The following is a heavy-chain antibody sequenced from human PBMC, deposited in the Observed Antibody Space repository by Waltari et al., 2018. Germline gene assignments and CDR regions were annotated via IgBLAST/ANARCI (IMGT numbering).Heavy chain of an antibody. CDR1: GFIFCFFD. J-gene: IGHJ4*02. V-gene: IGHV3-48*03. D-gene: IGHD2-21*02. Sequence: VQLVESGGGLVQPGGSLRLSRAASGFIFCFFDMNGVPPAQGQGLGWVSYITSSGDDMLYGKSVKGRFTISRDNAKNLLYLKMNSLSADDTATYYCARGLPGDGDCSDYWGQGTPVTVSS. CDR3: ARGLPGDGDCSDY. CDR2: ITSSGDDM.